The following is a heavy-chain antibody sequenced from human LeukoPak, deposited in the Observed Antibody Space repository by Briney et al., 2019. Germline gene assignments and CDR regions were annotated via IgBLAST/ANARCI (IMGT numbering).Heavy chain of an antibody. CDR2: IKPDGSEK. CDR3: AREPSQLWIGN. V-gene: IGHV3-7*01. CDR1: GFTFSRYW. D-gene: IGHD5-18*01. Sequence: GGSLRLSCAASGFTFSRYWMSWVRQAPGKGLEWVANIKPDGSEKHYVESVKGRFSISRDNTKNSLFLQISSLRGEDSAVYYCAREPSQLWIGNWGQGTRVIVSS. J-gene: IGHJ4*02.